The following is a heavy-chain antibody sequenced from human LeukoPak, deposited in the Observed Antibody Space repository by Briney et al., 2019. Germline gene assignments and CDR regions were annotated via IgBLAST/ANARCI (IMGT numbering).Heavy chain of an antibody. J-gene: IGHJ4*02. Sequence: SVKVSCKASGFTFTSSAMQWVRQARGQRLEWIGWIVVGSGNTNYAQKFQERVTITRDMSTSTAYMELSSLRSEDTAVYYCARIYSGYDHFDYWGQGTLVTVSS. CDR2: IVVGSGNT. CDR1: GFTFTSSA. D-gene: IGHD5-12*01. CDR3: ARIYSGYDHFDY. V-gene: IGHV1-58*02.